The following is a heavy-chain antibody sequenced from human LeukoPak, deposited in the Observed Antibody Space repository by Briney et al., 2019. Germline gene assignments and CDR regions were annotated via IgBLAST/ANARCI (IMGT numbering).Heavy chain of an antibody. CDR1: GDSVSSNSAA. CDR2: TYYRSKWYN. J-gene: IGHJ4*02. Sequence: SQTLSLTCAISGDSVSSNSAAWNWIRQSPWRGLEWLGRTYYRSKWYNDYAVSVKSRITINPDTSKNQFSLQLNSVTPEDTAVYYCARQAKNPLRYFDWLSVGFDYWGQGTLVTVSS. V-gene: IGHV6-1*01. CDR3: ARQAKNPLRYFDWLSVGFDY. D-gene: IGHD3-9*01.